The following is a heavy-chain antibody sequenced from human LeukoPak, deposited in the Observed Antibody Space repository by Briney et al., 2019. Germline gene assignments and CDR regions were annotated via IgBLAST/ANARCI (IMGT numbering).Heavy chain of an antibody. J-gene: IGHJ4*02. D-gene: IGHD5-18*01. V-gene: IGHV6-1*01. CDR2: TYYRSKWYN. CDR3: AKGDKPVIAMVKFDY. Sequence: SQTLSLTCAISGDSVSNNSAAWNWIRQSPSRGLEWLGRTYYRSKWYNDYAVSVKSRITINPDTSKNQFSLQLNSVTPEDTAVYYCAKGDKPVIAMVKFDYWGQGTLVTVSS. CDR1: GDSVSNNSAA.